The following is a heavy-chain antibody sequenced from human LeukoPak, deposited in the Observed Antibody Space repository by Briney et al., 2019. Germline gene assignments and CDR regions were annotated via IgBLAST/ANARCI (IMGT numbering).Heavy chain of an antibody. CDR3: ARGGDDSGLYFAY. Sequence: ASVKVSCTASVYSFTGFYIHWVRQAPGQGLEWMAWINPQTGATNYAQKFKGRITTTRDLSITTAYMEVTTLRSDDTAVYYCARGGDDSGLYFAYWGQGTLVTVSS. CDR1: VYSFTGFY. D-gene: IGHD3-22*01. V-gene: IGHV1-2*02. J-gene: IGHJ4*02. CDR2: INPQTGAT.